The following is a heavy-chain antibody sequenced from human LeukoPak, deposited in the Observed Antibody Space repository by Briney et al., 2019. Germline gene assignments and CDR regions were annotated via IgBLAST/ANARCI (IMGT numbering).Heavy chain of an antibody. V-gene: IGHV3-20*04. CDR1: GFTLDDYG. Sequence: GGSLRLSCAPSGFTLDDYGMSWVRPAPGKGLEWGSGIYWNGGSTCYADSVKGRFPNSTDNANNTLYLQINSLRAEDTALYYCGRGEPSSWLRLPTPFVCWGQGTLVAVCS. J-gene: IGHJ4*02. D-gene: IGHD5-12*01. CDR3: GRGEPSSWLRLPTPFVC. CDR2: IYWNGGST.